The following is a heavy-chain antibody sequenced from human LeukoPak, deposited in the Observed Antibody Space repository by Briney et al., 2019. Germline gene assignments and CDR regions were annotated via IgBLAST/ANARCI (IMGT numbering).Heavy chain of an antibody. CDR2: INSDGSST. Sequence: GGSLRLSCAASGFTFSSYWMHWVRQAPGKGLVWVSRINSDGSSTSYADSVKGRFTISRDNAKNTLYLQMNSLRAEDTAVYYCAIVPERVVEIDYWGQGTLVTVSS. J-gene: IGHJ4*02. V-gene: IGHV3-74*01. D-gene: IGHD3-22*01. CDR3: AIVPERVVEIDY. CDR1: GFTFSSYW.